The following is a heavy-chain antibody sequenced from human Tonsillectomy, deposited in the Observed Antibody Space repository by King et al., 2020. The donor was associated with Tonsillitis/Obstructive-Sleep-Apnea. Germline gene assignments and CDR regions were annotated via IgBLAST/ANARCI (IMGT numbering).Heavy chain of an antibody. J-gene: IGHJ4*01. CDR3: VKKWNVPDY. Sequence: VQLVESGGGLVQPGGSRRLSCAASGFTFNLYAMSWVRQAPGKGLEWVSSITANGGAADYADSVKGRLTISKENFKDTLFLQKNSLRTDDTAIYFCVKKWNVPDYWGQGTRVTVSS. V-gene: IGHV3-23*04. CDR1: GFTFNLYA. CDR2: ITANGGAA. D-gene: IGHD1-1*01.